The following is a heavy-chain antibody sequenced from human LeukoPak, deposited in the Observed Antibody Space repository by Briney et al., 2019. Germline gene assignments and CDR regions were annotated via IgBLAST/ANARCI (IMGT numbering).Heavy chain of an antibody. Sequence: GGSLRLSCAGSGFTFSIYSMNWVRQAPGKGLEWVSYISTTSSVIYYADSVKGRFTISRDNAKNSLYLEMNSLRADDTAVYYCARDSGSSWFFDYWGQGTLVTVSS. CDR2: ISTTSSVI. J-gene: IGHJ4*02. D-gene: IGHD6-13*01. V-gene: IGHV3-48*01. CDR1: GFTFSIYS. CDR3: ARDSGSSWFFDY.